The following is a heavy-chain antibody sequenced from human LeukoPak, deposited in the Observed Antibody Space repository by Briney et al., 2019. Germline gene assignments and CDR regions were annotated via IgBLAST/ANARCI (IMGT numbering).Heavy chain of an antibody. V-gene: IGHV3-23*01. CDR2: ISGGGGGT. Sequence: GGSLRLSCAASGFTFSSYAMTWVRQAPGKGLEWVSAISGGGGGTFHADSVKGRFTISRDNSKNTLYLQMNSLSAEDTAVYYCAKDLGGKPYYYYGMDVWGPGTTVTVSS. CDR1: GFTFSSYA. CDR3: AKDLGGKPYYYYGMDV. J-gene: IGHJ6*02.